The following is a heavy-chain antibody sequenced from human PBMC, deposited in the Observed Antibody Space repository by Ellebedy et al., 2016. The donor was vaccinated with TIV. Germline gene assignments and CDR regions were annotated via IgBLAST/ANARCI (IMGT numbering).Heavy chain of an antibody. CDR1: GGSFSGYY. D-gene: IGHD3-9*01. Sequence: MPSETLSLTCAVYGGSFSGYYWSWIRQPPGKGLEWIGEINHSGSTNYSPSLKSRVTISVDTSKNQFSLKLSSVTAADTAVYYCARVPGRALTGYYQRYSGMDVWGQGTTVTVSS. CDR3: ARVPGRALTGYYQRYSGMDV. CDR2: INHSGST. V-gene: IGHV4-34*01. J-gene: IGHJ6*02.